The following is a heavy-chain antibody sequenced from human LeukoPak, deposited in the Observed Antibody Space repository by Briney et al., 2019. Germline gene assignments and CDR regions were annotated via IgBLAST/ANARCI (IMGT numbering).Heavy chain of an antibody. CDR2: ICQSGNT. D-gene: IGHD3-10*01. J-gene: IGHJ4*02. Sequence: PSETLSLTCTVSGYSISNIHCWGWIRQPPGKGLEWIGSICQSGNTYYSPSLKSRVVLSLDTSKNQFSLRLNSVTAADTAVYYCARVLDYYGSGIYSFDYWGQGTLVTVSS. V-gene: IGHV4-38-2*02. CDR1: GYSISNIHC. CDR3: ARVLDYYGSGIYSFDY.